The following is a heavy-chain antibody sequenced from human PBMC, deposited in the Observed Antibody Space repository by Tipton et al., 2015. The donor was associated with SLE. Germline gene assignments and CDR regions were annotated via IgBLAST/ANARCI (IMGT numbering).Heavy chain of an antibody. Sequence: QLVQSGAEVKKPGESLKISCKGSGYSFNRFWIGWVRQMPGKGLEWIGYIYYSGSTYYNPSLKSRVTISVDTSKNQFSLKLSSVTAADTAVYYCARSMRVGSEDYWGQGTLVTVSS. CDR2: IYYSGST. CDR3: ARSMRVGSEDY. D-gene: IGHD6-19*01. CDR1: GYSFNRFW. J-gene: IGHJ4*02. V-gene: IGHV5-51*06.